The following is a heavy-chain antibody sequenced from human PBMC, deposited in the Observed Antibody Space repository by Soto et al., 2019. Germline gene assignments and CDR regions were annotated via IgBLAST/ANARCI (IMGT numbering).Heavy chain of an antibody. CDR3: ASRLMAVVGDDY. J-gene: IGHJ4*02. V-gene: IGHV1-69*06. CDR2: IIPIFGTA. Sequence: QVQLVQSGAEVKKPGSSVKVSCKASGGTFSSYAISWMRQAPGQGLEWMGGIIPIFGTANYAQKFQGRVTITADKSTSTAYMELSSLNSEDTAVYYCASRLMAVVGDDYWGQGTLVTVSS. D-gene: IGHD2-2*01. CDR1: GGTFSSYA.